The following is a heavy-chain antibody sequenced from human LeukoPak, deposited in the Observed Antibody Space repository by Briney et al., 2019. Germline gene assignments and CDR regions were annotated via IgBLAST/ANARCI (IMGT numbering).Heavy chain of an antibody. Sequence: SETLSLTCTVSGGSISSYYWSWIRQPPGKGLEWIGYIYYSGSTNYNPSLKSRVTISVDTSKNQFPLKLSSVTAADTAVYYCAGGRHQDAFDIWGQGTMVTVSS. J-gene: IGHJ3*02. CDR1: GGSISSYY. CDR3: AGGRHQDAFDI. D-gene: IGHD2-2*01. V-gene: IGHV4-59*01. CDR2: IYYSGST.